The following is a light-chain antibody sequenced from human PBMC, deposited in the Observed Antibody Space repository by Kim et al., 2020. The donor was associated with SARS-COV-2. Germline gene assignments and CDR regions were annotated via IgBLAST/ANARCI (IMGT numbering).Light chain of an antibody. CDR2: GTS. CDR3: QEANSFPPLT. J-gene: IGKJ4*01. Sequence: DIQMTQSPSSVFVSVGDRVTITCRASQGINSWLAWYQQKPGRAPKLLIYGTSNLQSGVPSRFSGSGSGTDFNLTISSLQPEDFASYYCQEANSFPPLTFGGGTKVDIK. CDR1: QGINSW. V-gene: IGKV1-12*01.